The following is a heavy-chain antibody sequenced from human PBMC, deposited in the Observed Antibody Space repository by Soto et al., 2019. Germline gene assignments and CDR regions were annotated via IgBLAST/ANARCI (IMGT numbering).Heavy chain of an antibody. CDR2: IYYSGST. CDR3: ARGRLGYSGYDSKARAWFDP. V-gene: IGHV4-59*02. CDR1: GGSVSGYY. D-gene: IGHD5-12*01. Sequence: SETLSLTCTVSGGSVSGYYWSWIRQPPGKGLEWIGYIYYSGSTNYNPSLKSRVTISVDTSKNQFSLKLSSVTAADTAVYYCARGRLGYSGYDSKARAWFDPWGQGTLVTVSS. J-gene: IGHJ5*02.